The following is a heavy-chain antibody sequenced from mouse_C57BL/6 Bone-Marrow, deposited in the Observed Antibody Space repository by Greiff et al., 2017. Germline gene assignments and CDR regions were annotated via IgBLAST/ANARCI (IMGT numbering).Heavy chain of an antibody. J-gene: IGHJ2*01. CDR1: GYTFTSYC. V-gene: IGHV1-55*01. CDR2: IYPGSGST. Sequence: QVHVKQPGAELVKPGASVKMSCKASGYTFTSYCITWVKQRPGQGLEWIGDIYPGSGSTNYTEKFQSKATLTVDTSSSTAYMQLSSLTSEDSAVYYSAGDDYALDYWGQGTTLTVSS. CDR3: AGDDYALDY. D-gene: IGHD2-4*01.